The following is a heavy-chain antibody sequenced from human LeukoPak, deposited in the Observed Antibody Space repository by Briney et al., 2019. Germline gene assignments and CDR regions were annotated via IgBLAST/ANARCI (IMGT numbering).Heavy chain of an antibody. V-gene: IGHV1-8*01. CDR3: ARDLPTVTTGFLDY. D-gene: IGHD4-17*01. CDR2: MNPNSGNT. J-gene: IGHJ4*02. CDR1: GYTFTSYD. Sequence: ASVKVSCKASGYTFTSYDINWVRQATGQGLEWMGWMNPNSGNTGYAQKFQGRVTMTRDTSTSTVYMELSSLRSEDTAVYYCARDLPTVTTGFLDYWGQGTLVTVSS.